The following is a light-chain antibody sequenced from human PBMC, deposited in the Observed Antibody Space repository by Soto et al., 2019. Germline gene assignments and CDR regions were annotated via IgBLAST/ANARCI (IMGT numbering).Light chain of an antibody. CDR1: QSISSW. CDR3: QQYDSYPLT. J-gene: IGKJ4*01. Sequence: DIQMTQSPSTLSASVGDRVTITCRASQSISSWLAWYQHKPGKAPNLLIYKASSLESGVPSRFSGSGSGTEFPLTVSSLQPDDFATYYCQQYDSYPLTFGGGTKVEIK. V-gene: IGKV1-5*03. CDR2: KAS.